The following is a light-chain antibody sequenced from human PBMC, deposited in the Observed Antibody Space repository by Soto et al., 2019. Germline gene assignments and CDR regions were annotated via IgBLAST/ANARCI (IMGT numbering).Light chain of an antibody. CDR2: DVS. CDR3: SSYTSSSTLV. CDR1: SSDVGDYNY. Sequence: QSALTQPASVSGSPGQSITISCTGTSSDVGDYNYVSWYQQHPGKAPKLMIYDVSNRPSGVSNRFSGSKSGNTASLTVSGLQAEDEADYYCSSYTSSSTLVFGGGTNSPS. V-gene: IGLV2-14*01. J-gene: IGLJ2*01.